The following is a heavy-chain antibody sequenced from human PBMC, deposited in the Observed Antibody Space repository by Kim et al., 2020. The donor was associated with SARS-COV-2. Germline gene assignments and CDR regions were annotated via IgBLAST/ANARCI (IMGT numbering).Heavy chain of an antibody. D-gene: IGHD4-17*01. CDR3: AKEPSSVTVTTFDY. V-gene: IGHV3-23*01. J-gene: IGHJ4*02. Sequence: ADSVKGRFTISRDNSKNTLYLQMNSLRAEDTAVYYCAKEPSSVTVTTFDYWGQGTLVTVSS.